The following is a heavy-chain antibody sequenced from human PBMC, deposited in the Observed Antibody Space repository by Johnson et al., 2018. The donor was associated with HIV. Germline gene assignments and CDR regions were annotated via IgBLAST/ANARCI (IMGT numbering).Heavy chain of an antibody. CDR3: ARVGAGNISGPDMVFDV. J-gene: IGHJ3*01. Sequence: VQLVESGGCVVWPGGSLRLSCAASGFTFSSYAMSWVRQAPGKGLEWVSAIGTAGDTYYPGSVKGRFTISRENAKNSLYLQMNSLRAEDTAVSYCARVGAGNISGPDMVFDVWGQVTMVTVSS. V-gene: IGHV3-13*01. CDR1: GFTFSSYA. CDR2: IGTAGDT. D-gene: IGHD6-19*01.